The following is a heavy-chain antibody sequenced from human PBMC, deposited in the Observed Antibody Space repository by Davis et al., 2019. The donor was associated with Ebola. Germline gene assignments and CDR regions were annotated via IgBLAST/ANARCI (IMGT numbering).Heavy chain of an antibody. D-gene: IGHD3-3*01. CDR2: IYPGDSDT. J-gene: IGHJ3*02. Sequence: KVSCKGSGYSFTSYWIGWVRQMPGKGLEWMGIIYPGDSDTRYSPSFQGQVTISADKSISTAYLQWSSLKASDTAMYYCARARITIFGVVREDAFDIWGQGTMVTVSS. CDR3: ARARITIFGVVREDAFDI. V-gene: IGHV5-51*01. CDR1: GYSFTSYW.